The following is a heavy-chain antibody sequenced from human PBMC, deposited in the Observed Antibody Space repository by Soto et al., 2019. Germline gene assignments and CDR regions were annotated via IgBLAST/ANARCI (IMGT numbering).Heavy chain of an antibody. Sequence: EVQLLESGGGLVQPGGSLRLSCAASGFTFSSYAMSWVRQAPGKGLEWVSAISGSGGSTYYADSVKGRFTIPRDNSKNTLYLQMNSLRAEDTAVYYCATDSRGYSGYEADYFDYWGQGTLVTVSS. CDR1: GFTFSSYA. CDR3: ATDSRGYSGYEADYFDY. V-gene: IGHV3-23*01. J-gene: IGHJ4*02. CDR2: ISGSGGST. D-gene: IGHD5-12*01.